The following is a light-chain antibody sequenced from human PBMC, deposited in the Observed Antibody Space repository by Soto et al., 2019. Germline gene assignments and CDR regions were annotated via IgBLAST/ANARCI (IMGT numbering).Light chain of an antibody. CDR1: QDISNY. CDR3: QQYDNLLL. CDR2: DAS. Sequence: DIQMTQSPSSLSASVGDRVTITCQASQDISNYLNWYQQKPGKAPKLLIYDASNLETVVPSRFSGSGSGKEFTFTISSLQPEDIATSYCQQYDNLLLFGGGTKVEIK. J-gene: IGKJ4*01. V-gene: IGKV1-33*01.